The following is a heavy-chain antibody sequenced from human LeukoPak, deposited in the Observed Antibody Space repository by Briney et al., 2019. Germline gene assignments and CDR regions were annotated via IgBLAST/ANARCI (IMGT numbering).Heavy chain of an antibody. D-gene: IGHD4-17*01. CDR2: IYYSGST. V-gene: IGHV4-39*07. CDR3: ATAVSIGEPRFDS. J-gene: IGHJ4*02. CDR1: GGSISSSSYY. Sequence: SETLSLTCTVSGGSISSSSYYWGWIRQPPGKGLEWIGSIYYSGSTYYNPSLKSRITISQDTTETQFSLSLTSVTAADTAVYYCATAVSIGEPRFDSWGPGTLVTVAS.